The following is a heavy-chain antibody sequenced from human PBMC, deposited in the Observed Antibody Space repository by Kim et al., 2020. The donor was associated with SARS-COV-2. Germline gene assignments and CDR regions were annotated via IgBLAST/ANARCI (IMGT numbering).Heavy chain of an antibody. CDR3: ARDRALLWFGDFDY. J-gene: IGHJ4*02. D-gene: IGHD3-10*01. V-gene: IGHV1-46*01. Sequence: ARKFQGRVTRTREPSTNPVYMELSSLGAEDTAVYYCARDRALLWFGDFDYWGQGTLVTVSS.